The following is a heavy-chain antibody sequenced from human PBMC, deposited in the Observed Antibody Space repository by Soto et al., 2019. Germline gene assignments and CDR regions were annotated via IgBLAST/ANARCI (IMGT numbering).Heavy chain of an antibody. CDR3: ARDFNSIFDDFADMRWNFDP. V-gene: IGHV4-4*07. Sequence: SETLSLTCSVTGGSINNYYWSWVRLSAGKGLDWIGRGFTTGTTDYNPSLKGRVTISLDTSKNQFSLSLRSVTAADTAIYYCARDFNSIFDDFADMRWNFDPWGQGNLVTVS. D-gene: IGHD3-3*02. CDR2: GFTTGTT. J-gene: IGHJ5*02. CDR1: GGSINNYY.